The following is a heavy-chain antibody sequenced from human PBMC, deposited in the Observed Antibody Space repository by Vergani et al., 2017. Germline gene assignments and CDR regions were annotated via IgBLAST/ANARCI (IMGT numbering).Heavy chain of an antibody. CDR1: GFTFSSYA. D-gene: IGHD6-6*01. CDR3: ARDHPTIAARHWFDP. CDR2: ISGSGSTI. V-gene: IGHV3-48*04. Sequence: EVQLLESGGGLVQPGGSLRLSCAASGFTFSSYAMSWVRQAPGKGLEWVSYISGSGSTIYYADSVKGRFTISRDNAKNSLYLQMNSLRAEDTAVYYCARDHPTIAARHWFDPWGQGTLVTVSS. J-gene: IGHJ5*02.